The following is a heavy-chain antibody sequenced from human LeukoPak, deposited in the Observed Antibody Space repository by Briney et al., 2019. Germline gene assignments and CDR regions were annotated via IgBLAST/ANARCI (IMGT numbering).Heavy chain of an antibody. V-gene: IGHV3-23*01. Sequence: GGSLRLSCAASGFTFSSYAMSWVRQAPGKGLEWVSAISGSGGSTYYADSVKGRFTISRDNSKNTLYLQMNSLRAEDTAVYYCAKEAVAGIYYYYGMDVWGQGTTVTVSS. CDR1: GFTFSSYA. D-gene: IGHD6-19*01. J-gene: IGHJ6*02. CDR2: ISGSGGST. CDR3: AKEAVAGIYYYYGMDV.